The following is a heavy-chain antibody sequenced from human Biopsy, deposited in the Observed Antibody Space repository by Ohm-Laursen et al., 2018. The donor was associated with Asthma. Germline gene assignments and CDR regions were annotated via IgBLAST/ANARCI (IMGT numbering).Heavy chain of an antibody. CDR3: ARVQKSPGDRWFDP. D-gene: IGHD7-27*01. CDR2: INPNGGAT. V-gene: IGHV1-2*06. J-gene: IGHJ5*02. Sequence: KVSCKASAYTFIGYHLHWVRQAPGEGLEWMGRINPNGGATIYAQKFQGRVTMTRDTSISTAYMELSRLTSDDTAVYYCARVQKSPGDRWFDPWGQGTLVTVSS. CDR1: AYTFIGYH.